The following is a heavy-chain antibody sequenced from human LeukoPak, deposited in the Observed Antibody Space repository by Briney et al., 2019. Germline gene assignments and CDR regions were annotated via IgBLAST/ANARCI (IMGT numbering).Heavy chain of an antibody. Sequence: PGGSLRLSCTASGFTFSTYWIHWVRQAPGKGLVWVSRINSDGSSTSYADSVRGRFTVSRDNAKNTLYLQMDSLRAEDTAVYFCARDLTAGYNSGAFDIWGQGTMVTVSS. D-gene: IGHD5-24*01. V-gene: IGHV3-74*01. CDR1: GFTFSTYW. J-gene: IGHJ3*02. CDR3: ARDLTAGYNSGAFDI. CDR2: INSDGSST.